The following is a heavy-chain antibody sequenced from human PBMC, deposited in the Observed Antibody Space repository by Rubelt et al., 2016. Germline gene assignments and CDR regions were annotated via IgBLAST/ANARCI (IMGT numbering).Heavy chain of an antibody. CDR1: GYTFTGYY. CDR2: INPNSGGT. J-gene: IGHJ4*02. V-gene: IGHV1-2*06. CDR3: AREFSEGVAGSRKYYFDY. Sequence: LGQCGAEVKKPGASVKVSCKASGYTFTGYYMHWVRQAPGQGLEWMGRINPNSGGTNYAQKFQGRVTMTRDTSISTAYMELSRLRSDDTAVYYCAREFSEGVAGSRKYYFDYWGQGTLVTVSS. D-gene: IGHD6-19*01.